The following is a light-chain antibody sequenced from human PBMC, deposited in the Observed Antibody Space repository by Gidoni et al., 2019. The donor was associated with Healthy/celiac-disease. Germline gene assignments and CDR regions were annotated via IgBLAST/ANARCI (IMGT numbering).Light chain of an antibody. Sequence: DIQMTQSPSSLSASVGDRVTITCRASQGISNDLAWYQQKPGKVPKLLIYAASTLQSGVPSRFSGSGSGTDFTLTISSLQPEDVATYYCQKYNSAPRTFXXXTKVEIK. V-gene: IGKV1-27*01. J-gene: IGKJ1*01. CDR3: QKYNSAPRT. CDR2: AAS. CDR1: QGISND.